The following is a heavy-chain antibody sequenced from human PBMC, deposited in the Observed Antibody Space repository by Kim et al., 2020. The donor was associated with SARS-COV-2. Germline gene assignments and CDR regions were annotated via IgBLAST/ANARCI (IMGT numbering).Heavy chain of an antibody. J-gene: IGHJ4*02. Sequence: IYYADSVKGRFLIARDNAENSLYLQMNSMRAEYTAVYYCARVYSGSHHFDDWGQGTLVTVSS. D-gene: IGHD1-1*01. CDR2: I. V-gene: IGHV3-21*01. CDR3: ARVYSGSHHFDD.